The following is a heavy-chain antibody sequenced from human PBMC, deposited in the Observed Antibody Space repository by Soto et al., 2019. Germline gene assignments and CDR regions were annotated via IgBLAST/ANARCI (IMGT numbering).Heavy chain of an antibody. D-gene: IGHD3-16*01. CDR3: PRVSEVGDYFDY. CDR1: GYTFTSYY. V-gene: IGHV1-46*01. J-gene: IGHJ4*02. CDR2: INPSGGST. Sequence: QVQLVQSGAEMKQPGASVKVSCKASGYTFTSYYMHWVRQAPGQGLEWMGIINPSGGSTSYAQKFQGRVTMTRDTSTSTVYMELSSLRSEDTAVYYCPRVSEVGDYFDYWGQGTLVTVSS.